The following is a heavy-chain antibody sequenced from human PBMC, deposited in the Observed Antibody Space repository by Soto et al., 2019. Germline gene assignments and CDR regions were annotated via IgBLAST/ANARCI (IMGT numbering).Heavy chain of an antibody. CDR1: GGTFSSYA. Sequence: QVQLVQSGAEVKKPGSSVKVSCKASGGTFSSYAISWVRQAPGQGLEWMGGIIPIFGTANYAQKFQGRGTITADESTSTASMELSSLRSEDTAVYYCARALGSSWSRPLHRPLDYWGQGTLVTVSS. J-gene: IGHJ4*02. D-gene: IGHD6-13*01. CDR3: ARALGSSWSRPLHRPLDY. V-gene: IGHV1-69*12. CDR2: IIPIFGTA.